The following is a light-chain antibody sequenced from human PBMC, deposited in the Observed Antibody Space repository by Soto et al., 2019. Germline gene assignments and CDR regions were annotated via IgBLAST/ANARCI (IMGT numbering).Light chain of an antibody. V-gene: IGLV1-51*02. CDR2: ENN. CDR3: GTWDTSLKIV. CDR1: TSNIGNNY. J-gene: IGLJ7*01. Sequence: QSVLTQPPSVSAAPGQRVTISCSGTTSNIGNNYVSWYQQVPGTAPKLLIYENNRRPSGIPDRFSGSKSGTSATLDITGLQTGDEAHYFCGTWDTSLKIVFGGGTQLTVL.